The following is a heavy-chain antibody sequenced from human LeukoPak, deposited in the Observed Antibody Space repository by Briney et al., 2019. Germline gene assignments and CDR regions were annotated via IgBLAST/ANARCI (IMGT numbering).Heavy chain of an antibody. J-gene: IGHJ5*02. Sequence: SETLSLTCTVSGGSISSSSYYWGWIRQPPGKGLEWIGSIYYSGSTYYNQSLKSRVTISVDTSENQFSLKLSSVTAADTAVYYCARDRKVKWFDPWGQGTLVTVSS. CDR3: ARDRKVKWFDP. D-gene: IGHD4-11*01. CDR1: GGSISSSSYY. V-gene: IGHV4-39*07. CDR2: IYYSGST.